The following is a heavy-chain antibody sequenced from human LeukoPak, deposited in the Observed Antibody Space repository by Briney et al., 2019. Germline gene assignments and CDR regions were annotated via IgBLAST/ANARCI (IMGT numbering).Heavy chain of an antibody. D-gene: IGHD5-12*01. CDR1: GFSFSTSP. CDR3: AKTHYDLLDV. CDR2: MNNGPGAT. Sequence: GGSLRLSCAASGFSFSTSPMSWVRQPPGKGLEWVSAMNNGPGATFYRNSVRGRFTISRDDSKSTLYLQMNSLRAEDTGTYYCAKTHYDLLDVWGQGTTVTVSS. V-gene: IGHV3-23*01. J-gene: IGHJ6*02.